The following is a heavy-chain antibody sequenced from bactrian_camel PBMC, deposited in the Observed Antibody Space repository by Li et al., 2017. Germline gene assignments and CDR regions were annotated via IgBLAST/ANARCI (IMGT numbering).Heavy chain of an antibody. Sequence: HVQLVESGGGSVDAGGSLTLSCAASGSGYISGTACMGWFRQVTGKEREGIAAIAPATGTTFYSDSVKGRFTISHVNAQNTLYLQMNNLKPEDTAMYYCAADTVNLQMARWYTYWGQGTQVTVS. V-gene: IGHV3S1*01. D-gene: IGHD6*01. J-gene: IGHJ4*01. CDR2: IAPATGTT. CDR1: GSGYISGTAC. CDR3: AADTVNLQMARWYTY.